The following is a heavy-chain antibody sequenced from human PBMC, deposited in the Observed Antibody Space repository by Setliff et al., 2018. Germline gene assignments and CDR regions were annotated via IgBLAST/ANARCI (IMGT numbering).Heavy chain of an antibody. CDR3: TRRQWLTTDIDY. CDR1: GYSIGSGYY. J-gene: IGHJ4*02. V-gene: IGHV4-38-2*01. Sequence: ASETLSLTCAVSGYSIGSGYYWGWIRQPPGKGLEWIGSIYHSGNTYYNPSLKSRVTISIDTSKNQFSLKLSSVTAADTAVYYCTRRQWLTTDIDYWGQGTLVTVSS. D-gene: IGHD6-19*01. CDR2: IYHSGNT.